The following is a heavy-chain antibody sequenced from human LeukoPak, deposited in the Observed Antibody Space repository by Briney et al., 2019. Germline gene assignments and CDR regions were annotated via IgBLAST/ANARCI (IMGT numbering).Heavy chain of an antibody. CDR1: GGSISTYY. V-gene: IGHV4-59*08. Sequence: SETLSLTCSVSGGSISTYYWSWIRQPPGKGLEWIGYVYHSGTTNCNPSLKSRVTISVDTSKNQFSLKLSSVTDADTAVYYCARPRGYWYFDLWGRGTLVTVSS. J-gene: IGHJ2*01. D-gene: IGHD3-10*01. CDR2: VYHSGTT. CDR3: ARPRGYWYFDL.